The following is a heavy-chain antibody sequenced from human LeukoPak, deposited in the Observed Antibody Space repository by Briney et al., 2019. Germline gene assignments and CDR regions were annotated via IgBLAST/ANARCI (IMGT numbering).Heavy chain of an antibody. D-gene: IGHD2-21*02. J-gene: IGHJ4*02. Sequence: GGSLRLSCSASGFTFSISWMIWVRQPAGKGLAWVANINRDGSVERYVDSVQGRFTISRDNAKNSLSLQMSSLRSEDTAVYYCAAWFCYGHCYSKWGQGTLVTVSS. CDR2: INRDGSVE. CDR1: GFTFSISW. CDR3: AAWFCYGHCYSK. V-gene: IGHV3-7*01.